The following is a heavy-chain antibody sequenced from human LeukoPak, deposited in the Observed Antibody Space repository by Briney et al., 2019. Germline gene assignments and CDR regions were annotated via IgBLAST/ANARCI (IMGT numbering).Heavy chain of an antibody. CDR1: GFSVSSNY. J-gene: IGHJ3*02. Sequence: GGSLGLSCAASGFSVSSNYMSWVRQVPGKGLEWVSIIYSGGNTYYADSVKGRFTISRHNSKNTLYLQMNSLRAEDTAMYYCARDRNAFDIWGQGTKVTVSS. CDR2: IYSGGNT. V-gene: IGHV3-53*04. CDR3: ARDRNAFDI.